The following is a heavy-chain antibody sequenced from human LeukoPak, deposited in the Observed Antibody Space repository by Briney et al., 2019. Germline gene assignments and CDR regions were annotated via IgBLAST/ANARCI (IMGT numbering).Heavy chain of an antibody. Sequence: PSGPLSLTCAVSGGSIISSNWWRWVSQPPGKGLEWLGEIYHSGSTNYNPSLKSRVTISVDESKNQFSLKLSSVAAADTAVYYCASTSGDYGSGSYNFDYWGQGTLVTVSS. V-gene: IGHV4-4*02. CDR3: ASTSGDYGSGSYNFDY. CDR2: IYHSGST. CDR1: GGSIISSNW. D-gene: IGHD3-10*01. J-gene: IGHJ4*02.